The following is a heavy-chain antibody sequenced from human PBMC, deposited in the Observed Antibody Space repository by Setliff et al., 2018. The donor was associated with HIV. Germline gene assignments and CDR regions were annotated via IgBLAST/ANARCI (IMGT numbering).Heavy chain of an antibody. Sequence: RASVKVSCKVSGYSFTGYYMHWVRQAPGQGPEWMGWINPKSGGTNYAQKFQGRVIMTRDTSISTAYMELSRLRSDDTAMYYCARDGRLLWFGEFSNWGQGTLVTVSS. D-gene: IGHD3-10*01. CDR2: INPKSGGT. J-gene: IGHJ4*02. CDR3: ARDGRLLWFGEFSN. CDR1: GYSFTGYY. V-gene: IGHV1-2*02.